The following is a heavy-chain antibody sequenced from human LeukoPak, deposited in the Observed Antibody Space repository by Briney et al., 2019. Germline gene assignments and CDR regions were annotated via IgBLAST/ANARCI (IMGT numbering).Heavy chain of an antibody. CDR1: GYTFTGYY. Sequence: GGSVTVSCKASGYTFTGYYMHWVGQAPGQGLEGMGWINPNSGGTNYAQKFQGRVTITRDTSISTAYMELSRLKSDDTAVYYCASCGYSSDYYGMDVWGQGTTVTVSS. CDR3: ASCGYSSDYYGMDV. V-gene: IGHV1-2*02. J-gene: IGHJ6*02. D-gene: IGHD5-18*01. CDR2: INPNSGGT.